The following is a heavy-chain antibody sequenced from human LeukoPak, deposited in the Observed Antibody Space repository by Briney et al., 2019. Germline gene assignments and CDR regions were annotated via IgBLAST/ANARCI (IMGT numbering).Heavy chain of an antibody. V-gene: IGHV3-74*01. CDR3: SRGNTHAFDI. J-gene: IGHJ3*02. CDR2: INSDGSGI. CDR1: GFTLSSYW. Sequence: GGSLRLSCAVSGFTLSSYWKRWVRQLPGKGLVWVSRINSDGSGISYAGSVKGGFTISRDNAKNTQYLQKNSLRVEDTAVYYCSRGNTHAFDIWGQGTMVTVSS.